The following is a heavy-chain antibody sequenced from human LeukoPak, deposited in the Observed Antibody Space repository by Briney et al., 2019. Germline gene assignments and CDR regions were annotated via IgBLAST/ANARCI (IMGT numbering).Heavy chain of an antibody. CDR2: IIPIFGTA. J-gene: IGHJ3*02. CDR3: ASPYDYGDHYLDALDI. Sequence: GASVKVSCKASGYTFINYGISWVRQAPGQGLEWMGWIIPIFGTANYAQRFQGRVTISADNSLSTAYMELSSLRSEDTAVYYCASPYDYGDHYLDALDIWGQGTMVTVSS. V-gene: IGHV1-69*06. D-gene: IGHD4-17*01. CDR1: GYTFINYG.